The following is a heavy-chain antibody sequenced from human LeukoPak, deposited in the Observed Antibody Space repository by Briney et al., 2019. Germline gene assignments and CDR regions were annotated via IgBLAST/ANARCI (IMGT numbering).Heavy chain of an antibody. CDR3: ASVTYVDYGFDY. Sequence: SETLSLTCTVSGGSISSYYWSWLRQPPGKGLEGIAHISYSGRTYYNPSLRSRLTISVDTSKNQFSLKLASMTAADAAIFYCASVTYVDYGFDYSGQGTLVTVSS. CDR1: GGSISSYY. V-gene: IGHV4-59*04. CDR2: ISYSGRT. J-gene: IGHJ4*02. D-gene: IGHD4-17*01.